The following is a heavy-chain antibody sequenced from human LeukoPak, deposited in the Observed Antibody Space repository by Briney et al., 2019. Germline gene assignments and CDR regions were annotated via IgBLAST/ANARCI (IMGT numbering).Heavy chain of an antibody. V-gene: IGHV4-61*02. D-gene: IGHD1-26*01. J-gene: IGHJ4*02. CDR2: IYTSGST. Sequence: SETLSLTCTVSGGTISSGSYYWSWIRQPAGKGLEWIGRIYTSGSTNYNPSLKSRVTTSVDTSKNQFSLKLNSVTAADTAVYYCARGATRRYLYFDYWGQGTLVTVSS. CDR3: ARGATRRYLYFDY. CDR1: GGTISSGSYY.